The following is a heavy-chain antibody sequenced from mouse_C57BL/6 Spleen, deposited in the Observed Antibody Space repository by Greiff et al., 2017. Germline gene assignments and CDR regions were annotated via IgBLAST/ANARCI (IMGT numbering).Heavy chain of an antibody. CDR2: INPSNGGT. CDR1: GYTFTSYW. Sequence: QVQLQQPGTELVKPGASVKLSCKASGYTFTSYWMHWVKQRPGQGLEWIGNINPSNGGTNYNEKFKSKATLTVDKSSSTAYMQLSSLTSEDSAVYNSAREREYYGKDFDYWGQGTTLTVSS. J-gene: IGHJ2*01. CDR3: AREREYYGKDFDY. D-gene: IGHD1-1*01. V-gene: IGHV1-53*01.